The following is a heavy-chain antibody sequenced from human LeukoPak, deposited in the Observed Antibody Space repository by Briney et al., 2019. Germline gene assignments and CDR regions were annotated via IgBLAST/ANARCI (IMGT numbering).Heavy chain of an antibody. CDR2: ISYDGSNK. V-gene: IGHV3-30*18. D-gene: IGHD6-19*01. CDR3: AKDLRGYSSGWYNWFDP. Sequence: GRSLRLSCAASGFTFSSYGMHWVRQAPGKGLEWVAVISYDGSNKYYADSVKGRFTISRDNSKNTLYLQMNSLRAKDTAVYYCAKDLRGYSSGWYNWFDPWGQGTLVTVSS. CDR1: GFTFSSYG. J-gene: IGHJ5*02.